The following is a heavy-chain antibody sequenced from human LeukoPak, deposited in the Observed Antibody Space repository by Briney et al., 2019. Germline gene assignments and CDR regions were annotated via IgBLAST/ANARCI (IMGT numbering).Heavy chain of an antibody. D-gene: IGHD1/OR15-1a*01. CDR1: GGSLSDYF. V-gene: IGHV4-34*01. CDR3: ARERVGGNRRDDSSI. CDR2: INERGIT. J-gene: IGHJ3*02. Sequence: PSETLSLTCAVHGGSLSDYFWTWIRQPPGMGLEWIGEINERGITDYSPSVRSRVTISIDRSKNQFSLKLTSVTAADTAIYYCARERVGGNRRDDSSIWAQGTMVTVSS.